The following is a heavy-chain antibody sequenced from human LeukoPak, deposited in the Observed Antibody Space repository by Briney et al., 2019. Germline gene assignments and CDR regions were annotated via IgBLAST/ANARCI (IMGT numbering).Heavy chain of an antibody. Sequence: ASVKVSCKASGYTFTSNYIHWVRQAPGQGLEWMGMIYPRDGSTSYAQKFQGRVTMTRDTSTSTVHMELSGLRSEDTAVYYCARDQEAFDYWGQGTLVTVSS. CDR1: GYTFTSNY. V-gene: IGHV1-46*01. J-gene: IGHJ4*02. CDR3: ARDQEAFDY. CDR2: IYPRDGST.